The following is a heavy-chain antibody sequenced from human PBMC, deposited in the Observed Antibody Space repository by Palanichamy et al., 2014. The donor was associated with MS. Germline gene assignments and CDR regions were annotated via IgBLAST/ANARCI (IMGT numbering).Heavy chain of an antibody. CDR2: ISSSSSYI. J-gene: IGHJ4*02. D-gene: IGHD6-19*01. CDR1: GFTLSSNS. Sequence: GGGLVKPGGSLRLSCAASGFTLSSNSMNWVRQAPGKGLEWVSSISSSSSYIYYADSVKGRFTISRDNAKNSLYLQMNSLRAEDTAVYYCARVSSGWSLSAAFDYWGQGTLVTVSS. V-gene: IGHV3-21*01. CDR3: ARVSSGWSLSAAFDY.